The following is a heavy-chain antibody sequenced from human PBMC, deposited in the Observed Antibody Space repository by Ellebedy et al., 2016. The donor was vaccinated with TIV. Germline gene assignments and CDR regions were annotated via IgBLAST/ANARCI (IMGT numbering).Heavy chain of an antibody. CDR1: GGSITSNSDY. Sequence: SETLSLTCAVSGGSITSNSDYWGWVRQPPGKGLEWIATVHYSGRTYYNPSVKSRVTISIDTSNNEFSVKLRSVSATDTAVYYCARHGPQWFDAFDIWGQGTLVTVSS. D-gene: IGHD3-22*01. J-gene: IGHJ3*02. V-gene: IGHV4-39*01. CDR2: VHYSGRT. CDR3: ARHGPQWFDAFDI.